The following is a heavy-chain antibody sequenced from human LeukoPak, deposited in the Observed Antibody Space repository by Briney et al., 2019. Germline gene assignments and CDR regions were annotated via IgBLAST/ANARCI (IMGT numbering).Heavy chain of an antibody. D-gene: IGHD3-10*01. CDR2: IYYSGST. Sequence: SETLSLTCTVSGGSISSYYWSWIRQPPGKGLEWIGYIYYSGSTNYNPSLKSRVTISVDTSKNQFSLKLSSLTAADSAVYYCARGHYYYGSGKYYGMDVWGQGTTVTVSS. V-gene: IGHV4-59*01. J-gene: IGHJ6*02. CDR1: GGSISSYY. CDR3: ARGHYYYGSGKYYGMDV.